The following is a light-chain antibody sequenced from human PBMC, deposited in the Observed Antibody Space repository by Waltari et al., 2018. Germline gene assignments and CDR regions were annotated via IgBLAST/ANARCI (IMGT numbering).Light chain of an antibody. CDR3: CSYAGSFYV. Sequence: QSALTQPRSVSGSPGQSVTISRTGTSSDVGGYKYFSWYQHHPGKAPKLMIYDVSKRPSGVPDRFSGSKSGNTASLTISGLQAEDEADYYCCSYAGSFYVFGTGTKVTVL. V-gene: IGLV2-11*01. CDR1: SSDVGGYKY. J-gene: IGLJ1*01. CDR2: DVS.